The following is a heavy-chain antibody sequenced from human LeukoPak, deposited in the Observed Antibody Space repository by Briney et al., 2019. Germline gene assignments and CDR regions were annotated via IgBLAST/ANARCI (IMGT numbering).Heavy chain of an antibody. D-gene: IGHD3-16*01. CDR2: ISGSGDNT. V-gene: IGHV3-23*01. J-gene: IGHJ4*02. CDR3: AKYLAYDYRLGSKRRTSYYFDY. CDR1: GFTFSRYA. Sequence: GGSLRLSCATSGFTFSRYAISWVRQAPGKGLEWVSAISGSGDNTYYADSVKGRFTISRDNSKNTVYLQMNSLRAEDTAVYYCAKYLAYDYRLGSKRRTSYYFDYWGQGTLVTVSS.